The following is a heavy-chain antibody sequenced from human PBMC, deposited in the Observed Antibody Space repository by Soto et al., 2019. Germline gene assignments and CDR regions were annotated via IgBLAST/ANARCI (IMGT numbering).Heavy chain of an antibody. CDR3: ARDKITGLFDY. J-gene: IGHJ4*02. Sequence: SETLSLTCAVYGGSFSGYDWTWIRQPPGTGLEWIGEINHSGSTNYNPSLKSRVSISVDTSKNQFSLKLTSVTAADTAVYYCARDKITGLFDYWGQGTQVTVS. D-gene: IGHD2-8*02. CDR1: GGSFSGYD. CDR2: INHSGST. V-gene: IGHV4-34*01.